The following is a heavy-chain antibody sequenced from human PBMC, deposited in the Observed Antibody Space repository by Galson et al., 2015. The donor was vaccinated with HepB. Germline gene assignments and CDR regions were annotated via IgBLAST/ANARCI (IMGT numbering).Heavy chain of an antibody. Sequence: QSGAEVKKPGESLKISCKGSGYSFTSYWIGWVRQMPGKGLEWMGIIYPGDSDTRYSPSFQGQVTISADKSISTAYLQWSSLKASDTAMYYCARLLKREPRWIQLWSPFDYWGQGTLVTVSS. V-gene: IGHV5-51*01. CDR1: GYSFTSYW. CDR2: IYPGDSDT. D-gene: IGHD5-18*01. J-gene: IGHJ4*02. CDR3: ARLLKREPRWIQLWSPFDY.